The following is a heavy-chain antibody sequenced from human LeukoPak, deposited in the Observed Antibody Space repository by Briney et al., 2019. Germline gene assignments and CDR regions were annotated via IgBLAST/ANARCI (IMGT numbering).Heavy chain of an antibody. CDR3: ARGGEGYNYVH. J-gene: IGHJ4*02. Sequence: SETLSLTCSVSGGSITSNNNYWNWIRQPPGEGLDWLGYISYSGSTHYNPSLKSRLTISRDPSKNQFSLKLTSVTASDTAVYYCARGGEGYNYVHLGQGTLVTVSS. V-gene: IGHV4-30-4*01. CDR1: GGSITSNNNY. D-gene: IGHD5-24*01. CDR2: ISYSGST.